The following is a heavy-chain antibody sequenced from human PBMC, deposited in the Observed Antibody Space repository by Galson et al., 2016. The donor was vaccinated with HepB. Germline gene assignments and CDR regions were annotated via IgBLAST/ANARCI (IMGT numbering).Heavy chain of an antibody. D-gene: IGHD3-16*01. Sequence: SLRLSCAASGFTFSSYAMSWVRQAPGKGLEWVSGISGPGRNTYYADSVKDRFTISRDNSENTVYLQMNNLRAEDTATYFCAWGTRWGYFDHWGQGTLVTVSS. CDR2: ISGPGRNT. V-gene: IGHV3-23*01. J-gene: IGHJ4*02. CDR1: GFTFSSYA. CDR3: AWGTRWGYFDH.